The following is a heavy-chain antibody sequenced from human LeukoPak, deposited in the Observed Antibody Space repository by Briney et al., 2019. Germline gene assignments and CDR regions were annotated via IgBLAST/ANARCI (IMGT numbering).Heavy chain of an antibody. J-gene: IGHJ4*02. V-gene: IGHV4-4*07. CDR1: GGSISSYY. Sequence: SETLSLTCTVSGGSISSYYWSWLRQPAGKGLEWIGRIYTSGSTKYNPSLKRRVTMSVDTSKNQFSLKLSSVTAADTAVYYCARAPYSSSSYWHFDYWGQRTPVTASS. D-gene: IGHD6-13*01. CDR3: ARAPYSSSSYWHFDY. CDR2: IYTSGST.